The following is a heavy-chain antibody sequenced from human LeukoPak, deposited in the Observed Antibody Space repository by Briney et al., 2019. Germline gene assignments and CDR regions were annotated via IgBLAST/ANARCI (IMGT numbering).Heavy chain of an antibody. J-gene: IGHJ4*02. CDR1: GGTFSSYA. CDR2: IIPIFGTA. V-gene: IGHV1-69*13. CDR3: ASREGTVTTFDY. Sequence: SVKVSCKASGGTFSSYAISWVRQAPGQGLEWMGGIIPIFGTANYAQKFQGRVTITADESTSTAYMGLSSLRSEDTAVYYCASREGTVTTFDYWGQGTLVTVSS. D-gene: IGHD4-11*01.